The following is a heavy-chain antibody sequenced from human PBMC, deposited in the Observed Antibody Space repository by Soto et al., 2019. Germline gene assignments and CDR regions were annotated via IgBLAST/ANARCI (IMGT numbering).Heavy chain of an antibody. V-gene: IGHV4-39*01. D-gene: IGHD2-15*01. CDR2: MFYSGLT. CDR3: APLSVSLSGPYGIHV. CDR1: GYSFTSSDYY. Sequence: TLSLTCSVSGYSFTSSDYYWAWIRQPPGKGLEWIGSMFYSGLTYYNPSLKSRVTLSVDTSKNQFSVRLNSVTAADTAVYYCAPLSVSLSGPYGIHVWGQGTTVTVSS. J-gene: IGHJ6*02.